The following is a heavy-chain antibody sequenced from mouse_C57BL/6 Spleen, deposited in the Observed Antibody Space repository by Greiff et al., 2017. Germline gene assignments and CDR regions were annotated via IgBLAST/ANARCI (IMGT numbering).Heavy chain of an antibody. D-gene: IGHD2-14*01. CDR1: GYTFTSYW. CDR2: IYPSDSET. V-gene: IGHV1-61*01. CDR3: ARSYRPFDY. J-gene: IGHJ2*01. Sequence: QVQLQQPGAELVRPGSSVKLSCKASGYTFTSYWMDWVKQRPGQGLEWIGNIYPSDSETHYNQKFTDKATLTVDKSSSTAYMQLSSLPSEDSSGYYWARSYRPFDYWGQGTTLTVSS.